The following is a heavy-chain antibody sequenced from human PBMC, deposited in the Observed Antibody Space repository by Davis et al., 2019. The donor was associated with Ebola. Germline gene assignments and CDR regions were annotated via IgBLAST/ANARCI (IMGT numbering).Heavy chain of an antibody. Sequence: PSETLSLTCTVSGGSISSGGYYWVWIRQPPEKGLEWIGNIYYTGSTYYNPSLKSRLTMSVDTSKNQVSLRLSSVTAADTAVYYCARQYCIFCTYQDWGQGTLVTVSS. CDR1: GGSISSGGYY. CDR3: ARQYCIFCTYQD. D-gene: IGHD2-15*01. V-gene: IGHV4-39*01. CDR2: IYYTGST. J-gene: IGHJ4*01.